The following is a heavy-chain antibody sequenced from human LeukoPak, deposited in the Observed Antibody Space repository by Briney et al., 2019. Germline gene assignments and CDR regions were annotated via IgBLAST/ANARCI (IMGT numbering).Heavy chain of an antibody. J-gene: IGHJ4*02. D-gene: IGHD3-22*01. CDR2: ISGYNGNT. CDR3: ARAGRDSSGYYWGY. CDR1: GYTFTNYG. V-gene: IGHV1-18*01. Sequence: GASVKVSCKASGYTFTNYGISWVRQAPGQGLEWMGWISGYNGNTKYALKLQGRATMTTDTSTSTAYMELRSLRSDDTAVYYCARAGRDSSGYYWGYWGQGTLVTFSS.